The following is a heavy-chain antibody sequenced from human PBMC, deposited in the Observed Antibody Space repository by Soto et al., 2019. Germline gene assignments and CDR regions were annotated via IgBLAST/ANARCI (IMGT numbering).Heavy chain of an antibody. CDR1: GFTFSSYE. V-gene: IGHV3-48*03. CDR2: IHSSGNTI. D-gene: IGHD6-19*01. CDR3: ATHYSVYSSDWYGLVPF. J-gene: IGHJ4*02. Sequence: GGSLRLSCAASGFTFSSYEMNWVRQAPGKGLEWVSYIHSSGNTIYYADSVKGRFAVSRDNAKNSLYLQMNSLRAEDTAVYYCATHYSVYSSDWYGLVPFWGQGTLVTVSS.